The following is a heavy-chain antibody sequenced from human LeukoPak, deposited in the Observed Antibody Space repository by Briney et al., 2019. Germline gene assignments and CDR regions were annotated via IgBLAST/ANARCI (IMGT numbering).Heavy chain of an antibody. CDR3: ARKGISAVAGAFDI. V-gene: IGHV4-4*07. D-gene: IGHD2-15*01. CDR1: GGSTNSYY. Sequence: PSETLSLTCTVSGGSTNSYYWSWIRQPAGKGLEWIGRIYSSGSTNYNPSLKSRVTMSVDTSKNQFSLELRSVTAADTAVYFCARKGISAVAGAFDIWGQGTMVTVSS. CDR2: IYSSGST. J-gene: IGHJ3*02.